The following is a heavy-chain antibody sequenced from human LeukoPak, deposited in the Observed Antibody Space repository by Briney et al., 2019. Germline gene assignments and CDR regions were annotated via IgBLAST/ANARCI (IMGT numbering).Heavy chain of an antibody. CDR3: ARDSSGYQ. D-gene: IGHD3-22*01. J-gene: IGHJ4*02. CDR1: GFTFSTYW. V-gene: IGHV3-7*01. CDR2: IKEDGSEK. Sequence: PGGSLRLSCAASGFTFSTYWMSWVRQAPGKGMEWVANIKEDGSEKSYGDSVKGRSTISRDNAKNSMYLQINSLRAEDTAVYYCARDSSGYQWGQGTLVTVSS.